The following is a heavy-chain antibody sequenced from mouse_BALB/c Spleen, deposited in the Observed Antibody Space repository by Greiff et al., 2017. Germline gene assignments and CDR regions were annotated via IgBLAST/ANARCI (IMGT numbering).Heavy chain of an antibody. CDR3: TRIYDGYYYYAMDY. CDR2: IRLKSNNYAT. CDR1: GFTFSNYW. V-gene: IGHV6-6*02. D-gene: IGHD2-3*01. Sequence: EVQGVESGGGLVQPGGSMKLSCVASGFTFSNYWMNWVRQSPEKGLEWVAEIRLKSNNYATHYAESVKGRFTISRDDSKSSVYLQMNNLRAEDTGIYYCTRIYDGYYYYAMDYWGQGTSVTVSS. J-gene: IGHJ4*01.